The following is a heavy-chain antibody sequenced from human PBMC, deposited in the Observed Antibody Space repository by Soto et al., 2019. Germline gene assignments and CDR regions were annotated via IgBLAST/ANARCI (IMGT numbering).Heavy chain of an antibody. D-gene: IGHD1-7*01. V-gene: IGHV2-26*01. CDR3: ARRILNYYFDY. CDR1: GFSLSNARMG. Sequence: SGPTLVNPTQTLTLTCTVSGFSLSNARMGVSWIRQPPGKALEWLAHIFSNGEKSYSTSLHSRLTISRDNLKSQVVLTMTNMDPVDTATYYCARRILNYYFDYWGQGTLVTVSS. CDR2: IFSNGEK. J-gene: IGHJ4*02.